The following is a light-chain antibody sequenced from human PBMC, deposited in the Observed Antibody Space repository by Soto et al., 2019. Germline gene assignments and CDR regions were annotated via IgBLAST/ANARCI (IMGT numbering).Light chain of an antibody. Sequence: DIVMTQSPDSLAVSLGERATINCKSSQSVLYSSNNKNYLAWYQQKAGQPPKLLIYWASTRESGVPDRFSGSGFGTDYTLTINSLQAEDVAVYYCQQYYSSPLTFGGGTKVEIK. J-gene: IGKJ4*01. CDR2: WAS. V-gene: IGKV4-1*01. CDR1: QSVLYSSNNKNY. CDR3: QQYYSSPLT.